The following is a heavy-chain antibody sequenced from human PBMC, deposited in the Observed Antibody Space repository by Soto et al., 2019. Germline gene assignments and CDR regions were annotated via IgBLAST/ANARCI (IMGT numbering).Heavy chain of an antibody. D-gene: IGHD4-17*01. J-gene: IGHJ4*02. CDR1: GFTFSTYA. CDR3: AKDRYGDYGGIDY. V-gene: IGHV3-23*01. CDR2: ITGSGGST. Sequence: GGSLRLSCAASGFTFSTYAMIWVRQAPGKGLEWVSVITGSGGSTYYADSVKGRFTISSNTSKNTLFLQMNSLRAEVSAVYYCAKDRYGDYGGIDYWGQGTMVTVSS.